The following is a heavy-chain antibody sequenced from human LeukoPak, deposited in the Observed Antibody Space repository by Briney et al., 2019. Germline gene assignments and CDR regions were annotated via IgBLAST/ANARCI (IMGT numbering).Heavy chain of an antibody. CDR1: GFTFSSYS. D-gene: IGHD3-22*01. CDR3: ARESMIAY. J-gene: IGHJ4*02. Sequence: GGSLRLSCAASGFTFSSYSMNWVRQAPGKGLEWVSYISSSSSTIYYADSVKGRFTISRDNAKNSLYLQMNSLRAEDTAVYYRARESMIAYWGQGTLVTVSS. CDR2: ISSSSSTI. V-gene: IGHV3-48*04.